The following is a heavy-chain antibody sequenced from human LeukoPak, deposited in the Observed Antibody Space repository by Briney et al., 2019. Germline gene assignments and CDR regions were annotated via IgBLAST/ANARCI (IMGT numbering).Heavy chain of an antibody. CDR2: IYSGGST. D-gene: IGHD3-22*01. CDR3: ARVMQDPHYYDSSGYYVEDYYYYGMDV. CDR1: GLTVSSNY. J-gene: IGHJ6*02. Sequence: GGSLRLSCAASGLTVSSNYMSWVRQAPGKGLEWVSVIYSGGSTYYADSVKGRFTISRDNSKNTLYLQMNSLRAEDTAVYYCARVMQDPHYYDSSGYYVEDYYYYGMDVWGQGTTVTVSS. V-gene: IGHV3-66*01.